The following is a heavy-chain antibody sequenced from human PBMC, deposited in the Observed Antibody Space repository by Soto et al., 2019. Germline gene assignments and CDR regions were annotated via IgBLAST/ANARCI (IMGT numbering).Heavy chain of an antibody. CDR1: SDSISSYY. CDR3: ARAVGDPLYYLDS. D-gene: IGHD6-19*01. J-gene: IGHJ4*02. CDR2: AAYSGNT. V-gene: IGHV4-59*08. Sequence: QVQLQESGPGLVRASETLSLTCTVSSDSISSYYWIWIRQSPGKGLEWIGYAAYSGNTNYNPSLQSRVPGSGDTSKNQFSLRLSPVTAADTAVYYCARAVGDPLYYLDSWGQGTLVTVSS.